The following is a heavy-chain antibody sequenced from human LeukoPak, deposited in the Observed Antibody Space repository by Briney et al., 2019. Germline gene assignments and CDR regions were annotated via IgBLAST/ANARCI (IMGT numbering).Heavy chain of an antibody. D-gene: IGHD1-26*01. CDR3: ARGGGSYYVLDFDY. CDR2: IYHSGST. CDR1: GGSISSGGYY. Sequence: SQTLSLTCTVSGGSISSGGYYWRWLRQPPGKGLEWIGYIYHSGSTYCNPSLKSRVTISVETSKNQFSLKLSSVTAADTAVYYCARGGGSYYVLDFDYWGQGTLVTVSS. J-gene: IGHJ4*02. V-gene: IGHV4-30-2*01.